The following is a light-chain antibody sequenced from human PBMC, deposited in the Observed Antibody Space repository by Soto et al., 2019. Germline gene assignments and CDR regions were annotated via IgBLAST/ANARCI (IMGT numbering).Light chain of an antibody. V-gene: IGLV2-14*01. J-gene: IGLJ1*01. CDR3: SSYTSSSTLV. CDR2: DVS. CDR1: RSNVGGYNY. Sequence: QSVLTQRASVSGSPGQSITFPSLGTRSNVGGYNYVSWYQQHPGKAPKLMIYDVSNRPSGVSNRFSGSKSGNTASLTISGLQADDDDDYYCSSYTSSSTLVFGTVTKVTV.